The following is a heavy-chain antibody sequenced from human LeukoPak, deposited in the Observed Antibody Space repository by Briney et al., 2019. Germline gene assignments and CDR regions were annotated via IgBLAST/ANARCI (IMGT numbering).Heavy chain of an antibody. CDR2: VHYSGTT. CDR1: GGSISSYD. Sequence: SETLSLTCTVSGGSISSYDWSWVRQPPGKGLEFLGHVHYSGTTNYNPSLRSLVTISIDTSKKHFFLKLKSVTAADTAVYYCATGYGDFRVEGRYFYSWGQGTLVTVSS. D-gene: IGHD4-17*01. J-gene: IGHJ4*02. CDR3: ATGYGDFRVEGRYFYS. V-gene: IGHV4-59*01.